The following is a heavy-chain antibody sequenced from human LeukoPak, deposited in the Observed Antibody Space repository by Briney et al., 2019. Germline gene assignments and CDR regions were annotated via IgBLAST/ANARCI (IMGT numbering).Heavy chain of an antibody. CDR2: INTNTGSP. J-gene: IGHJ5*02. Sequence: ASVKVSCKASGYTFTDYAMNWVRQAPGQGLEWMGWINTNTGSPTYAQGFTGRFVFSLDTSVSTAYLQISSLKAEDTAVYYCARVADKVLFWFDPWGQGTLVTVSS. D-gene: IGHD3-9*01. V-gene: IGHV7-4-1*02. CDR1: GYTFTDYA. CDR3: ARVADKVLFWFDP.